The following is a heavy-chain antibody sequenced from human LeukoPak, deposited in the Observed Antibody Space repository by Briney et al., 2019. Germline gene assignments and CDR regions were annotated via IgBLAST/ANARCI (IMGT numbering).Heavy chain of an antibody. J-gene: IGHJ6*03. CDR2: IYYSGST. CDR1: GGSISSYY. CDR3: ARLDYSDYYYYYYMDV. V-gene: IGHV4-39*01. Sequence: SETLSLTCTVSGGSISSYYWGWIRQPPGKGLEWIGSIYYSGSTYYNPSLKSRVTIPVDTSKNQFSLKLSSVTAADTAVYYCARLDYSDYYYYYYMDVWGKGTTVTVSS. D-gene: IGHD4-11*01.